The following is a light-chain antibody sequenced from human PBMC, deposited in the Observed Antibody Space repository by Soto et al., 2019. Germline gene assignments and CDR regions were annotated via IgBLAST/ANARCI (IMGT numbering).Light chain of an antibody. CDR3: QQYNNWPLWT. Sequence: VFTQSPATLSSFPGDRVTLSCRASQYINTRLAWYQHRPGQAPRLLIYGASTRATGIPARFSGSGSGTEFTLTISSLQSEDFAVYYCQQYNNWPLWTFGQGTKVDIK. J-gene: IGKJ1*01. CDR2: GAS. CDR1: QYINTR. V-gene: IGKV3-15*01.